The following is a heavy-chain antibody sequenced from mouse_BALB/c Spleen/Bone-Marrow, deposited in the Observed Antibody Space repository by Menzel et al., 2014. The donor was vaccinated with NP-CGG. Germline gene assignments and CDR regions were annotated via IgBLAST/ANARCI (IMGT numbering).Heavy chain of an antibody. J-gene: IGHJ2*01. CDR3: ARSYGSSPFDY. V-gene: IGHV14-3*02. Sequence: VQLQQSGAELVKPGASVKLSCTASGFNIKDTYMHWVKQRPEQGLEWIGRIDPANGNTKYDPKFQGKATIAADTSSNTAYLQPSSLTSEDTAVYYCARSYGSSPFDYWGQGTTLSLSS. CDR1: GFNIKDTY. CDR2: IDPANGNT. D-gene: IGHD1-1*01.